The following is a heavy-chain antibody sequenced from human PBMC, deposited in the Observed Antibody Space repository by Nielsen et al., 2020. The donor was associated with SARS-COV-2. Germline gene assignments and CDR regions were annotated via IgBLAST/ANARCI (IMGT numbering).Heavy chain of an antibody. CDR1: GGSISSGGYY. J-gene: IGHJ4*02. Sequence: SETLSLTCTVSGGSISSGGYYWSWIRQHPGKGLEWIGYIYYSGSTYYNPSLKSRVTISVDTSKNQFSLKLSSVTAADTAVYYCARTRPDYSKSFGGYFDYWGQGALVTVSS. D-gene: IGHD4-11*01. CDR3: ARTRPDYSKSFGGYFDY. V-gene: IGHV4-31*03. CDR2: IYYSGST.